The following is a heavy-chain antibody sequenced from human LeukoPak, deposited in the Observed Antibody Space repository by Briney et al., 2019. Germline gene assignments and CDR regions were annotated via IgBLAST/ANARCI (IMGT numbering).Heavy chain of an antibody. J-gene: IGHJ3*02. V-gene: IGHV3-48*01. Sequence: PGGSLRLSCAASGFTFRSYGMNWVRQAPGKGLEWVSYISSISSTIYYTDSVKGRFTSSRDNAKNSLYLQMNSLRAEDTAVYYCARGESYSVEAFDIWGQGTMVTVSS. CDR2: ISSISSTI. CDR3: ARGESYSVEAFDI. D-gene: IGHD1-26*01. CDR1: GFTFRSYG.